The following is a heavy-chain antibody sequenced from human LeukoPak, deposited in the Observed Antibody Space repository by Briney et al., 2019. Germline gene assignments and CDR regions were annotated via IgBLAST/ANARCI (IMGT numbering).Heavy chain of an antibody. CDR1: GFTFGTYA. D-gene: IGHD3-22*01. Sequence: GGSLRLSCAASGFTFGTYAMSWVRQAPGKGLEWVSDISGSGGSTYYADSVKGRFTISRDNSKNTLYLQMNSLRAEDTAIYYCAKDNRGTIGVVTPYYFDYWGQGTLVTVSS. CDR3: AKDNRGTIGVVTPYYFDY. V-gene: IGHV3-23*01. CDR2: ISGSGGST. J-gene: IGHJ4*02.